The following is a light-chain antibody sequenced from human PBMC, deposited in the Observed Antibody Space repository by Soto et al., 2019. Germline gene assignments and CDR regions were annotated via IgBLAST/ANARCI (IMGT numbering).Light chain of an antibody. Sequence: EIVMTQSPATLSVSPGGRVSLSCRASQSVRSNLSWYQQKPGQPPRLLIYGASTRATGIPARFSGSGSGTEFTLTITSLQSEDFAVYYCQQFYNWPRTFGQGTKVDIK. J-gene: IGKJ1*01. CDR2: GAS. CDR1: QSVRSN. V-gene: IGKV3-15*01. CDR3: QQFYNWPRT.